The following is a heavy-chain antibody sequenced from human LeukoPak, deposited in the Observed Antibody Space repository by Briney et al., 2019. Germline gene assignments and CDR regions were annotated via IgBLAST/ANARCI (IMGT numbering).Heavy chain of an antibody. CDR2: IWYDGSNK. D-gene: IGHD1-26*01. Sequence: GGSLRLSCAASGFTFSSYGMHWVRQAPGKGLEWVAVIWYDGSNKYYADSVKGRFTISRDNSKNTLYLQMNSLRAEDTAVYYCARGIVGATLPDAFDIWGQGTIVTVSS. V-gene: IGHV3-33*01. J-gene: IGHJ3*02. CDR1: GFTFSSYG. CDR3: ARGIVGATLPDAFDI.